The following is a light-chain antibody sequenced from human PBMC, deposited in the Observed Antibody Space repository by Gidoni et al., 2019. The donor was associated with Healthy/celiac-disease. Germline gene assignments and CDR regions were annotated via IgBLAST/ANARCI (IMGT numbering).Light chain of an antibody. CDR3: CSYAGSYTVV. V-gene: IGLV2-11*01. J-gene: IGLJ2*01. CDR2: DVS. CDR1: SSDVGGYNY. Sequence: QSDLTQPRSVSGSPGQSVTISCTGTSSDVGGYNYVSWYQQHPGKAPQLMIYDVSKRPSGVPDRFSGSKSGNTASLTISGLQAEDEADYYCCSYAGSYTVVFGGGTKLTVL.